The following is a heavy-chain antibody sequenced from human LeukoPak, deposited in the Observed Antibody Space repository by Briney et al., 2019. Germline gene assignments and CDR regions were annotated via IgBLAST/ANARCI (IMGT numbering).Heavy chain of an antibody. CDR3: ARVDTAMNNYYYYGMDV. Sequence: ASVKVSCKASGYTFTSHYMHWVRQAPGQGLEWMGIINPSGGSTSYAQKFQGRVTMTRDTSTSTVYMELSSLRSEDTAVYYCARVDTAMNNYYYYGMDVWGQGTTVTVSS. V-gene: IGHV1-46*01. J-gene: IGHJ6*02. D-gene: IGHD5-18*01. CDR1: GYTFTSHY. CDR2: INPSGGST.